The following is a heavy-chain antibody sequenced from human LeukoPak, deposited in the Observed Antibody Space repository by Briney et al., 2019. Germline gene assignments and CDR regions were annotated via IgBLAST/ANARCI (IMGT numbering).Heavy chain of an antibody. J-gene: IGHJ4*02. Sequence: GGSLRLSCAASGFTFSSYWMSWVRQAPGKGLEWVANIKQDGSEKYYVDSVKGRFTISRDNAKNSLYLQTNSLRAEDTAVYYCAKDFDYVWGSYRYDYFDYWGQGALVTVSS. CDR2: IKQDGSEK. CDR3: AKDFDYVWGSYRYDYFDY. V-gene: IGHV3-7*03. D-gene: IGHD3-16*02. CDR1: GFTFSSYW.